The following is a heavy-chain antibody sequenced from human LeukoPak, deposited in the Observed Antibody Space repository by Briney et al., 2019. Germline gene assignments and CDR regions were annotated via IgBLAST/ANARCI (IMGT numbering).Heavy chain of an antibody. V-gene: IGHV3-48*01. CDR2: ISSRSYTI. D-gene: IGHD5-18*01. J-gene: IGHJ4*02. CDR1: GFSFSDFN. CDR3: ARGAGFSYGFLFDY. Sequence: GGSLRLSCAASGFSFSDFNMNWVRQAPGKGLEWVSYISSRSYTIYYADSVKGRFTISRDNAKNSLYLQMDSLSVEDTAVYYCARGAGFSYGFLFDYWGQGALVTVSS.